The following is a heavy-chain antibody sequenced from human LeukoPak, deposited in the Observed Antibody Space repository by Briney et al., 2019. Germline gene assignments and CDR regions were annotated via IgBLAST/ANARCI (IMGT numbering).Heavy chain of an antibody. CDR1: GYTFTSYG. CDR2: ISAYNGNT. D-gene: IGHD3-10*01. J-gene: IGHJ4*02. V-gene: IGHV1-18*01. CDR3: VPMVRGVITT. Sequence: ASVKVSCKASGYTFTSYGISWVRQAPGQGLEWMGWISAYNGNTNYAQKLQGRVTMTTDTSTSTAYTELRSLRSDDTAVYYCVPMVRGVITTWGQGTLVTVSS.